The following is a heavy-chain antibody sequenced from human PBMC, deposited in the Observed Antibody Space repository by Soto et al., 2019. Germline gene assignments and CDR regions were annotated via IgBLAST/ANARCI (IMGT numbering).Heavy chain of an antibody. CDR2: ISAYNGNT. D-gene: IGHD3-3*01. J-gene: IGHJ4*02. CDR1: GYAFTSYG. CDR3: ARPSGRYYDFWSGYYTLPDLYYLDY. Sequence: GASVKVSCKASGYAFTSYGISWVRQAPGQGLEWMGWISAYNGNTNYAQKLQGRVTMTTDTSTSTAYMELRSLRSDDTAVYYCARPSGRYYDFWSGYYTLPDLYYLDYWGQGTLVTVSS. V-gene: IGHV1-18*01.